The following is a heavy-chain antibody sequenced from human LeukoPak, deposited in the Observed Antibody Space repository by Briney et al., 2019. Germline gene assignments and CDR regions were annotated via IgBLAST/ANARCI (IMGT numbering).Heavy chain of an antibody. Sequence: PGGSLRLSCAASGFTFSNAWMSWVRQAPGKGLEWVGRIKSKTDGGTTDYAAPVKGRFTISRDDSKNTLYLQMNSLKTEDTAVYYCTTEPRPLDPGYFDYWGQGTLVTVSS. V-gene: IGHV3-15*01. J-gene: IGHJ4*02. CDR2: IKSKTDGGTT. CDR3: TTEPRPLDPGYFDY. D-gene: IGHD3-10*01. CDR1: GFTFSNAW.